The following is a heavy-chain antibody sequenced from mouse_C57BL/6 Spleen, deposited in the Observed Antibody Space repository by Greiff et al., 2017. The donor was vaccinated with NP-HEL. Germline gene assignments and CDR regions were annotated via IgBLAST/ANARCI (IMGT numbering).Heavy chain of an antibody. Sequence: VKLQESGAELVKPGASVKISCKASGYAFSSYWMNWVKQRPGKGLEWIGQIYPGDGDTNYNGKFKGKATLTADKSSSTAYMQLSSLTSEESAVYFCARKGAMDYWGQGTSVTVSS. CDR1: GYAFSSYW. V-gene: IGHV1-80*01. CDR2: IYPGDGDT. J-gene: IGHJ4*01. CDR3: ARKGAMDY.